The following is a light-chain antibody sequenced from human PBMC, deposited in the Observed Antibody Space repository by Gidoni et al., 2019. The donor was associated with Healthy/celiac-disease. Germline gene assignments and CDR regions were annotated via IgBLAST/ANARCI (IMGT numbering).Light chain of an antibody. V-gene: IGKV1-39*01. J-gene: IGKJ4*01. CDR2: AAS. Sequence: DIQMTQSPSSLSASVGDRVTITCRARQSISSYLNWYQQKPGKAPKLLIYAASSLQSGVQSRFSGSGSGTDFTLPIISLQPEDFATYYCQHSYSTPLTCGGGTKVEIK. CDR1: QSISSY. CDR3: QHSYSTPLT.